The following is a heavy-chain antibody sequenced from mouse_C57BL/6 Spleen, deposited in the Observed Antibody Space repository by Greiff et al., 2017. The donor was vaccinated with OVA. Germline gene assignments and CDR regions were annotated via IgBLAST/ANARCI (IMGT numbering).Heavy chain of an antibody. Sequence: EVKLQESGPGLVKPSQSLSLTCSVTGYSITSGYYWNWIRQFPGNKLEWMGYISYDGSNNYNPSLKNRISITRDTSKNQFFLKLNSVTTEDTATYYCAGYYGNYVYFDYWGQGTTLTVSS. D-gene: IGHD2-1*01. CDR1: GYSITSGYY. V-gene: IGHV3-6*01. J-gene: IGHJ2*01. CDR3: AGYYGNYVYFDY. CDR2: ISYDGSN.